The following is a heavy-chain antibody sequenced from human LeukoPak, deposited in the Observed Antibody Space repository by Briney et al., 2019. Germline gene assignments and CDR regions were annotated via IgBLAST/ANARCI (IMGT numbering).Heavy chain of an antibody. V-gene: IGHV1-2*02. CDR1: GYTFTGYY. D-gene: IGHD3-3*01. CDR2: IDPNSGGT. J-gene: IGHJ4*02. Sequence: ASVKVSCKACGYTFTGYYMHWLRQAPGQGLEWMGWIDPNSGGTNYAQKFQGRVTMTRDTSISTAYMELSRLRSDDTAVYYCASTGSLLRFLEWLLDYWGQGTLVTVSS. CDR3: ASTGSLLRFLEWLLDY.